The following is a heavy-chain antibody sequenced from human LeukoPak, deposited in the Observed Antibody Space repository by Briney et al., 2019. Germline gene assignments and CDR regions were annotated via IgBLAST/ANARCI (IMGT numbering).Heavy chain of an antibody. Sequence: GGSLTLSCAASGFTFTSYSMNWVRQAPGKGLEWVSAISGSGGSTYYADSVKGRFTISRDNSKNTLYLQMNSLRAEDTAVYYCAKGEADTAMVTQDYWGQGTLVTVSS. D-gene: IGHD5-18*01. CDR3: AKGEADTAMVTQDY. J-gene: IGHJ4*02. CDR1: GFTFTSYS. CDR2: ISGSGGST. V-gene: IGHV3-23*01.